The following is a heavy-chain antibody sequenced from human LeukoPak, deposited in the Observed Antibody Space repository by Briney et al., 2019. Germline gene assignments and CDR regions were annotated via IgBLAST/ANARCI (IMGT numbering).Heavy chain of an antibody. V-gene: IGHV1-8*01. J-gene: IGHJ4*02. Sequence: ASVKVSCKASGYTFTSYDINWVRQATGQGLEWMGWMNPNSGNTGYAQKFQGRVTMTRNTSISTAYMELSSLRSEDTAVYYCARVGGLNGDYRENYFDYWGQGTLVTVSS. CDR3: ARVGGLNGDYRENYFDY. CDR1: GYTFTSYD. CDR2: MNPNSGNT. D-gene: IGHD4-17*01.